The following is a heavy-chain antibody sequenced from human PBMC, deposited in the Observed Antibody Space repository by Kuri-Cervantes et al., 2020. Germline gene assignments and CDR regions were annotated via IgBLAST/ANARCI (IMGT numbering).Heavy chain of an antibody. J-gene: IGHJ6*03. CDR2: IGTAGDT. D-gene: IGHD4-17*01. V-gene: IGHV3-13*01. Sequence: GESLKISCAASGFTFSNYDMHWVRQATGKGLEWVSAIGTAGDTNYPGSVKGRFTISRENAKNSLYLQMNSLRAGDTAVYYCARPTRPDYYYYMDVWGKGTTVTVSS. CDR3: ARPTRPDYYYYMDV. CDR1: GFTFSNYD.